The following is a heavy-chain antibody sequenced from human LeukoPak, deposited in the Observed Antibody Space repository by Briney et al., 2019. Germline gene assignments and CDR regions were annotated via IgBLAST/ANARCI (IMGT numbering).Heavy chain of an antibody. Sequence: HSGGSLRLSCAASGFTFSRYGMHWVRQAPGKGLEWVAVIWYDGSNKYYAESVKGRFTISRDNSKNTLHLQMNSLRAEDTAVYYCARDPPMYYYDEPGSRDAFDIWGQRTMVTVSS. CDR2: IWYDGSNK. V-gene: IGHV3-33*01. CDR3: ARDPPMYYYDEPGSRDAFDI. J-gene: IGHJ3*02. D-gene: IGHD3-22*01. CDR1: GFTFSRYG.